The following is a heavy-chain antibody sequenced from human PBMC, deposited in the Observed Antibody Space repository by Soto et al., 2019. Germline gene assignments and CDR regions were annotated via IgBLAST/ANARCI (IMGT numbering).Heavy chain of an antibody. CDR1: GGTFSSYA. Sequence: QVQLVQSGAEVKKPGSSVKVSCKASGGTFSSYAISWVRQAPRQGLGWMGGIIPIFGTANYAQKFQGRVTITADESTSTAYMALSSLRSEDTAVYYCASMGSGWYGDYWGQGTLVTVSS. J-gene: IGHJ4*02. CDR3: ASMGSGWYGDY. D-gene: IGHD6-19*01. CDR2: IIPIFGTA. V-gene: IGHV1-69*12.